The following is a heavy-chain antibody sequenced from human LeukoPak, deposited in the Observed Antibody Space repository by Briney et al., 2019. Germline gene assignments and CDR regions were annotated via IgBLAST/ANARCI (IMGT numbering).Heavy chain of an antibody. CDR3: ASPSSESLHFDY. Sequence: PGGSLRLSCAASGFTVSSNYMSWVRQAPGKGLEWVSVIYSGGSTYYADSVKGRFTISRDNSKNTLYLQMNSLRAEDTAVYYCASPSSESLHFDYWGQGTLVTVSS. J-gene: IGHJ4*02. CDR1: GFTVSSNY. D-gene: IGHD3-10*01. V-gene: IGHV3-66*01. CDR2: IYSGGST.